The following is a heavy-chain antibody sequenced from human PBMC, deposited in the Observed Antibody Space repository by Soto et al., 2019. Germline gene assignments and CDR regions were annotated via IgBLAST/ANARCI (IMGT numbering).Heavy chain of an antibody. CDR2: IYYSGST. CDR1: GGSISSGGYY. V-gene: IGHV4-31*03. CDR3: ARARYNWNYYYYYGMDV. D-gene: IGHD1-20*01. J-gene: IGHJ6*02. Sequence: QVQLQESGPGLVKPSQTLSLTCTVSGGSISSGGYYWSWIRQHPGKGLEWIGYIYYSGSTYYNPSRKSRVTISVDTSKNQFSLKLSSVTAAYTAVYYCARARYNWNYYYYYGMDVWGQGTTVTVSS.